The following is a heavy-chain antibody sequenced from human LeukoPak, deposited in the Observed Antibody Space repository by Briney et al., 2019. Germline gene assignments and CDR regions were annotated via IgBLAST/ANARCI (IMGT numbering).Heavy chain of an antibody. CDR2: ISWDGVTI. CDR3: AKDYSTSSLTWFDY. Sequence: GGSLRLSCAASGFTFDDYAMHWVRQAPGKGLEWVSGISWDGVTIGYADSVKGRFTISRDNAKNSLYLQMNSLRAEDMALYYCAKDYSTSSLTWFDYWGQGTLVTVSS. V-gene: IGHV3-9*03. CDR1: GFTFDDYA. J-gene: IGHJ4*02. D-gene: IGHD6-6*01.